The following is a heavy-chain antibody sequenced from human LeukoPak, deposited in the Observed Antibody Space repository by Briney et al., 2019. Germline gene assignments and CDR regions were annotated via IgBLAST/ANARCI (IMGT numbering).Heavy chain of an antibody. CDR1: GFIFSDYS. D-gene: IGHD2-21*02. CDR3: VREVTVTSYFDY. Sequence: GGSLRLSCAASGFIFSDYSMGWVRQAPGKGLIWVSRINLDGTETTYADSVKGRFTISRDNAKNTLYLQMNSLRAEDTAVYYCVREVTVTSYFDYWGQGILVTVSS. V-gene: IGHV3-74*01. J-gene: IGHJ4*02. CDR2: INLDGTET.